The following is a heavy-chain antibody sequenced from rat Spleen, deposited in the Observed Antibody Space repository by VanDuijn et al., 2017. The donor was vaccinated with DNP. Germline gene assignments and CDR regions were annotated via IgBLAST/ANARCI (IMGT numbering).Heavy chain of an antibody. CDR1: GFTFSNYY. CDR3: ATSSYYGYYYGFGY. Sequence: EVQVVESGGGLVQPGRSLKLSCAASGFTFSNYYMAWVSQAPKKGLECVATIIYDGSSTYYRDSVRGRFTISRDYARSSLYLQMDSLRSEDTATYYCATSSYYGYYYGFGYWGQGTLVTVSS. D-gene: IGHD1-7*01. J-gene: IGHJ3*01. V-gene: IGHV5S10*01. CDR2: IIYDGSST.